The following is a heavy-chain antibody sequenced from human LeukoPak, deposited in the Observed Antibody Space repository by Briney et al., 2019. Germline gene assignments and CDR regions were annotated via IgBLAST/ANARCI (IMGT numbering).Heavy chain of an antibody. V-gene: IGHV4-34*01. Sequence: SETLSLTCAVYGGSFSGYYWSWIRQPPGKGLEWIGEINHSGSTNYNPSLKSRVTISVDTSKNQFSLKLSSVTAADTAVYYCARGTHYYGSGSYYSHPWGPGTLVTVSS. CDR1: GGSFSGYY. J-gene: IGHJ5*02. CDR2: INHSGST. D-gene: IGHD3-10*01. CDR3: ARGTHYYGSGSYYSHP.